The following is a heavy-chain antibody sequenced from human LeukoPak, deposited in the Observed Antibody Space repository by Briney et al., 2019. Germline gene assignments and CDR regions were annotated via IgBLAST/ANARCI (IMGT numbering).Heavy chain of an antibody. CDR1: GFTIRGYW. CDR2: IKSDGSWT. D-gene: IGHD5-12*01. CDR3: VRDGEAYDFDL. V-gene: IGHV3-74*01. Sequence: PAGSLRLSCAASGFTIRGYWMHWVRQAPGKGLMWVSRIKSDGSWTNYADSVRGRFTISRDNANNTLFLLMVGLRAEDTAIYYCVRDGEAYDFDLWGHGILVTVSS. J-gene: IGHJ4*01.